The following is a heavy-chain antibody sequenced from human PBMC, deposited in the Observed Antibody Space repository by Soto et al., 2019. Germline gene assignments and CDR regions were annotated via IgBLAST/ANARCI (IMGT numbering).Heavy chain of an antibody. CDR3: ARDGQNNDCRGGSCYDEYFDY. V-gene: IGHV1-69*08. Sequence: QVQLVQSGAEVKKPGSSVKVSCKASGGTFSSYTISWVRQAPGQGLEWMGRIIPILGIANYAQKFQGRVTITADKTTSTAYMELSSLRSEDTAVYYCARDGQNNDCRGGSCYDEYFDYWGQGTLVTVSS. J-gene: IGHJ4*02. D-gene: IGHD2-15*01. CDR1: GGTFSSYT. CDR2: IIPILGIA.